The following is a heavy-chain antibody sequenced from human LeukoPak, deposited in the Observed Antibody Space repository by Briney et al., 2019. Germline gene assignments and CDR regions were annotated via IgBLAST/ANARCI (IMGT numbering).Heavy chain of an antibody. CDR3: FSTNSFSY. D-gene: IGHD2-2*01. J-gene: IGHJ4*02. CDR1: GFAFSNYW. CDR2: IKQDGSET. Sequence: GSLRLSCAASGFAFSNYWMNWVRQAPGKGLEWVANIKQDGSETYYVDSVKGRFTISRDNAKNSLYLQMNSLRAEDTALYYCFSTNSFSYWGQGTLVTVSS. V-gene: IGHV3-7*01.